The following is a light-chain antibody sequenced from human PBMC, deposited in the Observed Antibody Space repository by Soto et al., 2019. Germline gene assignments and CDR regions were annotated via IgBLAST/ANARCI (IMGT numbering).Light chain of an antibody. V-gene: IGLV2-11*01. CDR3: CSYTSSATRYV. CDR1: SSDVGSYDY. J-gene: IGLJ1*01. CDR2: NVN. Sequence: QSVLIQPPSVSGSPGQSVTISCTGTSSDVGSYDYVSWYQQHPGTVPKPMIYNVNTQPSGVPDRFSGSKSGNTASMTISGLQAEDEADYQCCSYTSSATRYVFGTGTKVTVL.